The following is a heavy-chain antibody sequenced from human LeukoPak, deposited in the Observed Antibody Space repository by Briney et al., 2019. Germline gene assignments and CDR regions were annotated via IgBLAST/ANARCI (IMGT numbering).Heavy chain of an antibody. CDR2: ISWNGGSK. V-gene: IGHV3-9*01. Sequence: PGGSLRLSCAASRFTFDDYAMHWVRQAPGMGLEWVSGISWNGGSKGYADSVKGRFTISRDNAENSLYLQMNSLRAEDTAVYYCARDQYYFDSSGYQSMTYYFDYWGQGILVTVSS. J-gene: IGHJ4*02. D-gene: IGHD3-22*01. CDR3: ARDQYYFDSSGYQSMTYYFDY. CDR1: RFTFDDYA.